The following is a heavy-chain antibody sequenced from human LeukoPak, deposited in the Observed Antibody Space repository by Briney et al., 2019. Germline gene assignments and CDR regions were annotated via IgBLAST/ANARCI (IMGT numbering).Heavy chain of an antibody. D-gene: IGHD4-17*01. V-gene: IGHV3-23*01. CDR1: GFTFSSYA. CDR2: ISGSGGST. J-gene: IGHJ4*02. CDR3: AKDTRYGDYVVGY. Sequence: PSGGSLRLSCAASGFTFSSYAMSWVRQAPGKGLEWVSAISGSGGSTYYADSVKGRFTISRDNSKNTLYLQMNSLRAEDTAVYYCAKDTRYGDYVVGYWGQGTLVTVSS.